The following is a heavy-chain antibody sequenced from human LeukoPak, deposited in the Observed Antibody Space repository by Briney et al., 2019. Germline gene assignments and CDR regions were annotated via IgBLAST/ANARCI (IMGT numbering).Heavy chain of an antibody. D-gene: IGHD5-12*01. J-gene: IGHJ3*02. CDR2: ISGSGGST. V-gene: IGHV3-23*01. Sequence: GGSLRLSCAASGFTFSSYAMSWVRQAPGKGLEWVSAISGSGGSTYYADPVKGRFTISRDNSKNTLYLQMNSLRAEDTAVYYCARGYVIVATIKSTASHAFDIWGQGTMVTVSS. CDR3: ARGYVIVATIKSTASHAFDI. CDR1: GFTFSSYA.